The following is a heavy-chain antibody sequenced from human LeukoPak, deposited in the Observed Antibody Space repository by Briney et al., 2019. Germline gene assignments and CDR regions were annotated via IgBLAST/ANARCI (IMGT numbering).Heavy chain of an antibody. D-gene: IGHD4-17*01. CDR2: IYYSGST. V-gene: IGHV4-39*07. Sequence: SETLSLTCTVSGGSISSSSYYWGWIRQPPGRGLEWIGSIYYSGSTYYNPSLKSRVTISVDTSKNQFSLKLSSVTAADTAVYYCARNYGDLDYWGQGTRVTVSS. CDR1: GGSISSSSYY. CDR3: ARNYGDLDY. J-gene: IGHJ4*02.